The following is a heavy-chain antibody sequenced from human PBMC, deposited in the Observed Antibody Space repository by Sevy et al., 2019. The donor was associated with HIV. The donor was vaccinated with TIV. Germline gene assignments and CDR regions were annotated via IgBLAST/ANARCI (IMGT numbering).Heavy chain of an antibody. J-gene: IGHJ4*02. CDR1: GDSISSGGYS. CDR3: ARGDPSNTFDY. CDR2: MYHSGST. Sequence: SETLSLTCAVSGDSISSGGYSWNWIRQPPGKGLEWIGYMYHSGSTYSNPSLQSRVTISVDRSKNQFSLKLTSVTAADTAVYYCARGDPSNTFDYWGQGTLDTVSS. V-gene: IGHV4-30-2*01.